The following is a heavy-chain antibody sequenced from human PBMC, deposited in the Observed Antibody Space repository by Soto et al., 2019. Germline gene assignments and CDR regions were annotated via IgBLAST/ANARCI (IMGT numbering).Heavy chain of an antibody. Sequence: EVQLVESGGGLVQPGGSLRLSCAASGFTFSDHYMDWVRQAPGKGLEWVGRTRNKANSYSTEYAASVKGRFTISRDDLKKSLDLQRNSPKTEGTAVYYCARVALSGGPRKYFDYWGQGTLVTVSS. CDR1: GFTFSDHY. D-gene: IGHD6-19*01. CDR3: ARVALSGGPRKYFDY. J-gene: IGHJ4*02. CDR2: TRNKANSYST. V-gene: IGHV3-72*01.